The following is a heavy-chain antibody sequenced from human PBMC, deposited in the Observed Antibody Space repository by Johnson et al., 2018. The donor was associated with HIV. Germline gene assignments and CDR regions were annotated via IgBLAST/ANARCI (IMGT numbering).Heavy chain of an antibody. V-gene: IGHV3-20*04. CDR2: IDWNGGRQ. Sequence: VQLLESGGGLVQPGGSLRLSCAASGVTFRNYWMHWVRQAPGKGLVWVSGIDWNGGRQGYVDSVKGRFTISRDNAKNSLYLEMNNLRAEDTALYYCARQHYYDSSGQGGGLDIWGQGTMVTVSS. D-gene: IGHD3-22*01. J-gene: IGHJ3*02. CDR1: GVTFRNYW. CDR3: ARQHYYDSSGQGGGLDI.